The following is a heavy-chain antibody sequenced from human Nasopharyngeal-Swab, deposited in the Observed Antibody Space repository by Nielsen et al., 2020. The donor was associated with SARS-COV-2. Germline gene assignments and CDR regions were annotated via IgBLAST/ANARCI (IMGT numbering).Heavy chain of an antibody. CDR3: ATIFGVPY. D-gene: IGHD3-3*01. Sequence: GESLKISCAASGFTFSSYWMHWVRQAPGKGLVWVSRINSDGSSTSYANSVKGRFTISRDNAKNTLYLQMNSLRAEDTAVYYCATIFGVPYWGQGTLVTVSS. V-gene: IGHV3-74*01. CDR2: INSDGSST. CDR1: GFTFSSYW. J-gene: IGHJ4*02.